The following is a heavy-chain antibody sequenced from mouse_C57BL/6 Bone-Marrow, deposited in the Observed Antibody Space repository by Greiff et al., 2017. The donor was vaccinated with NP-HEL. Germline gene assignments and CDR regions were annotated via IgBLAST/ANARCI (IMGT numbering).Heavy chain of an antibody. D-gene: IGHD2-1*01. CDR3: AKHKGDSDGNLYAMDY. CDR1: GFSLTSYG. V-gene: IGHV2-9*01. CDR2: IWGGGST. Sequence: VQGVESGPGLVAPSQSLSITCTVSGFSLTSYGVDWVRQPPGKGLEWLGVIWGGGSTNYNSALMSRLSISKDNSKSQVFLKMNSLQTDDTAMYYCAKHKGDSDGNLYAMDYWGQGTSVTVSS. J-gene: IGHJ4*01.